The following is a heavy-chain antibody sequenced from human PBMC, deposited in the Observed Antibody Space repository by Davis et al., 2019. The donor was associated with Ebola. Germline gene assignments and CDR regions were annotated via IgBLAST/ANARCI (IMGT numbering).Heavy chain of an antibody. CDR2: ISAYNGNT. CDR1: GYTFTSYG. J-gene: IGHJ5*02. CDR3: ARVYVPLTYYDFWSGYYTGEEYNWFDP. Sequence: ASVKVSCKASGYTFTSYGISWVRQAPGQGLEWMGWISAYNGNTNYAQKLQGRVTMTTDTSTSTAYMELRSLRSDDTAVYYCARVYVPLTYYDFWSGYYTGEEYNWFDPWGQGTLVTVSS. D-gene: IGHD3-3*01. V-gene: IGHV1-18*01.